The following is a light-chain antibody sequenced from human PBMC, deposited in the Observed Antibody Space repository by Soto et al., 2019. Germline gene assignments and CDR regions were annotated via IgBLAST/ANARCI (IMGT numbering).Light chain of an antibody. CDR2: SNN. Sequence: QSVLTQPPSASGTPGQRVTISCSGSSSNIGSNTVNWYQQLPGTAPKLLIYSNNQRPSGVPDRFSGSKSGTSASLAISGLQSEDEADYYCAAWDGSLNARWVFGGGTKLTVL. J-gene: IGLJ3*02. V-gene: IGLV1-44*01. CDR1: SSNIGSNT. CDR3: AAWDGSLNARWV.